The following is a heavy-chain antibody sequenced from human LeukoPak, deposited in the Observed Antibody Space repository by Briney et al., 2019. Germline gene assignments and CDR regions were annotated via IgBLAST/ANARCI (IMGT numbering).Heavy chain of an antibody. D-gene: IGHD2-21*02. V-gene: IGHV4-34*01. CDR2: INHSGST. J-gene: IGHJ4*02. CDR3: ASRLLFGPTLHYFDY. CDR1: GGSFSGYC. Sequence: PSETLSLTCAVYGGSFSGYCWSWIRQPPGKGLEWIGEINHSGSTNYNPSLKSRVTISVDTSKNQFSLKLSSVTAADTAVYYCASRLLFGPTLHYFDYWGQGTLVTVSS.